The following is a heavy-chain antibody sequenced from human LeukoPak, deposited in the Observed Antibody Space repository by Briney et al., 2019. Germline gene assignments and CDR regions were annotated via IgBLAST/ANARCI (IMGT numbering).Heavy chain of an antibody. CDR2: ISSSGSYI. V-gene: IGHV3-21*01. D-gene: IGHD3-22*01. CDR1: GFTFSSYS. Sequence: GGSLRLSCAASGFTFSSYSMNWVRQAPGKGLEWVSSISSSGSYISYADSVKGRFTISRDNAKNSLYLQMNSLRAEDTAVYYCARDYYDSSGRANGALFGYWGQGTLVTVSS. CDR3: ARDYYDSSGRANGALFGY. J-gene: IGHJ4*02.